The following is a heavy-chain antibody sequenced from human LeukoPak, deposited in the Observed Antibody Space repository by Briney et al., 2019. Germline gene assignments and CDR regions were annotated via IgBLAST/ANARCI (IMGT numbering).Heavy chain of an antibody. CDR1: GGSISSGGYY. D-gene: IGHD4-23*01. J-gene: IGHJ5*02. Sequence: SETLSLTCTVSGGSISSGGYYWSCIRQHPGKGLEWIGYIYYSGSTYYNPSLKSRVTISVDTSKNQFSLKLSSVTAADTAVYYCARDTVDQNWFDPWGQGTLVTVSS. V-gene: IGHV4-31*03. CDR3: ARDTVDQNWFDP. CDR2: IYYSGST.